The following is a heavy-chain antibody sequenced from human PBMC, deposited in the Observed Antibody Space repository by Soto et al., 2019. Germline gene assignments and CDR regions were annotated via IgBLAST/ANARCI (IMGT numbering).Heavy chain of an antibody. CDR1: GFTFSTYA. Sequence: EVQLLESGGGLVQPGGSLRLSCAASGFTFSTYAMSWVRQAPGKGLEWVSAISGSGGSTYYADSVKGRFTISRDSSKNTLYLQMNSLRAEDTAVYYCAKDPRQTTVVTVGYFHHWGQGTLVTVSS. V-gene: IGHV3-23*01. CDR3: AKDPRQTTVVTVGYFHH. J-gene: IGHJ1*01. D-gene: IGHD4-17*01. CDR2: ISGSGGST.